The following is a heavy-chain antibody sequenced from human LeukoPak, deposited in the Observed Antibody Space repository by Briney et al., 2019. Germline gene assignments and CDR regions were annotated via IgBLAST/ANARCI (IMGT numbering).Heavy chain of an antibody. CDR3: ASPVLSGSYPAEYFQH. CDR2: ISSSGSTI. CDR1: GFTFSDYY. D-gene: IGHD1-26*01. J-gene: IGHJ1*01. Sequence: GGSLRLSCAASGFTFSDYYMSWIRQAPGKGLEWVSYISSSGSTIYYADSVKGRFTISRDNAKNSLYLQMNSLRAEDTAVYYCASPVLSGSYPAEYFQHWGQGTLVTVSS. V-gene: IGHV3-11*01.